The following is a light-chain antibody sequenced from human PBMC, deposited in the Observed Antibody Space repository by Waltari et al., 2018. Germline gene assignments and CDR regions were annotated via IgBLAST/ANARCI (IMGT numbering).Light chain of an antibody. CDR2: EVS. V-gene: IGLV2-8*01. Sequence: QSALTQPPSASGSPGQSITISCTGTNSDGGGYNFVPWYQQHPGKAPHLIIYEVSKRPSGIPDRFSASKSGNTASLTVSGLQTEDEADYYCSSYAGSNSLYVFGTGTKVTVL. J-gene: IGLJ1*01. CDR1: NSDGGGYNF. CDR3: SSYAGSNSLYV.